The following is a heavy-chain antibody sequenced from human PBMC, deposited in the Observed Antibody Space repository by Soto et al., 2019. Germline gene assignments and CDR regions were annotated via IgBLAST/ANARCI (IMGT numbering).Heavy chain of an antibody. CDR1: GFTFSDYG. CDR2: ILYDGSNH. J-gene: IGHJ6*03. V-gene: IGHV3-33*01. CDR3: ARDFTMRATCSGASYYSMDV. D-gene: IGHD1-26*01. Sequence: PGGSLRLSCAASGFTFSDYGMHWVRQAPGEGLEWVAVILYDGSNHRYADSVKGRFTMSRDNSKNTLYLQMNSLRAEDTAVYYCARDFTMRATCSGASYYSMDVWGQGTTVTVSS.